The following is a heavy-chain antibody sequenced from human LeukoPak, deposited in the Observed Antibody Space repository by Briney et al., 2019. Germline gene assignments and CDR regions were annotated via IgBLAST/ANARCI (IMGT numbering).Heavy chain of an antibody. CDR1: GFTFSSYW. D-gene: IGHD3-16*01. J-gene: IGHJ4*02. CDR3: ARDLSCGGYGYSCFDS. CDR2: IKQDGSEK. V-gene: IGHV3-7*03. Sequence: PGGSLRLSCAASGFTFSSYWMSWVRQAPGKGLEWVANIKQDGSEKYYVDSVKGRFTISRDNAKNSLYLQMNSLRAEDTAVYYCARDLSCGGYGYSCFDSWGQGTLVTVSS.